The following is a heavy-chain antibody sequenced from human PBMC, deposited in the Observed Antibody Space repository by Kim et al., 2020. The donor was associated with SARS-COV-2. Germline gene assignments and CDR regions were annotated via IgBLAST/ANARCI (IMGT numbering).Heavy chain of an antibody. Sequence: SETLSLTCAVSGGSISSDYWSWIRQPPGKGLEWIGYIYHSGTNYNPSLKSRVTISVDTSKNQFSLRLSSVTAADTALYYCVSSPNMYYFDHWGQGTLVTVSS. CDR1: GGSISSDY. J-gene: IGHJ4*02. V-gene: IGHV4-59*13. D-gene: IGHD6-13*01. CDR3: VSSPNMYYFDH. CDR2: IYHSGT.